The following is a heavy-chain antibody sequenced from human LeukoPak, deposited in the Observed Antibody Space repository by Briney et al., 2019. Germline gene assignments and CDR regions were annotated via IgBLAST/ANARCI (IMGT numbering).Heavy chain of an antibody. Sequence: SETLSLTCTVSGGSISSYYWSWIRQPPGKGLEWIGSIYYSGSTYYNPSLKSRVTISVDTSKNQFSLKLSSVTAADTAVYYCARLRITMVRGVNFDYWGQGTLVTVSS. V-gene: IGHV4-59*05. CDR1: GGSISSYY. J-gene: IGHJ4*02. D-gene: IGHD3-10*01. CDR3: ARLRITMVRGVNFDY. CDR2: IYYSGST.